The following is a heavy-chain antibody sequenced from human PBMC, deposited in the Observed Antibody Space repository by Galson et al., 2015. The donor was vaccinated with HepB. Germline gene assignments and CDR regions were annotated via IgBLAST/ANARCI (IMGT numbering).Heavy chain of an antibody. J-gene: IGHJ4*01. Sequence: SVKVSCKASGYTFTSYAMHWVRQAPGQRLEWMGWINAGNGNTKYSQKFQGRVTITRDTSASTDYMELISLRSEDTAVYYCASGAGSRAVDGENGFDDWGQGTLVTVSS. CDR1: GYTFTSYA. D-gene: IGHD6-19*01. V-gene: IGHV1-3*01. CDR2: INAGNGNT. CDR3: ASGAGSRAVDGENGFDD.